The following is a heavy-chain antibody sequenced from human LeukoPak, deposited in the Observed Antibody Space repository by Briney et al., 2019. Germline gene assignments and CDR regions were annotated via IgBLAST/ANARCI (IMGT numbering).Heavy chain of an antibody. D-gene: IGHD5-18*01. CDR1: GGSFSGYY. J-gene: IGHJ4*02. CDR2: INHSGST. V-gene: IGHV4-34*01. Sequence: SETLSLTCAVYGGSFSGYYWSWIRQPPGKGLEWIGEINHSGSTNYNPSLKSRVTISVDKSKDQFSLKLSSVTAADTAVYYCARYVDTAMVAYFDYWGQGTLVTVSS. CDR3: ARYVDTAMVAYFDY.